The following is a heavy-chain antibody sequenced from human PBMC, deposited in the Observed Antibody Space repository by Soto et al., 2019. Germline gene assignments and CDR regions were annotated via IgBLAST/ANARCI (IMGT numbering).Heavy chain of an antibody. CDR1: GFTFTSSA. CDR2: IVVGSGNT. Sequence: GASVKVSCKASGFTFTSSAVQWVRQARGQRLEWIGWIVVGSGNTNYAQKFQERVTITRDMSTSTAYMELSSLRSEDTAVYYCAASGGTGYYDFDYRGQGTLVTVSS. CDR3: AASGGTGYYDFDY. V-gene: IGHV1-58*01. D-gene: IGHD3-9*01. J-gene: IGHJ4*02.